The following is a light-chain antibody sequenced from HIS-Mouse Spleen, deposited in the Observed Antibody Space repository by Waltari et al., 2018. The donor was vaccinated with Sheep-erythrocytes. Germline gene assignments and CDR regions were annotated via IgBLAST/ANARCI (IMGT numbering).Light chain of an antibody. J-gene: IGLJ1*01. V-gene: IGLV2-11*01. CDR3: CSYAGSYNHV. CDR2: DVS. CDR1: SSDVGGYHY. Sequence: QSALTQPRPVSGSPGQSVTISFTGTSSDVGGYHYVSWYQQYPGKAPKLMIYDVSKRPSGVPDRFSGSKSGNTASLTISGLQAEDEADYYCCSYAGSYNHVFATGTKVTVL.